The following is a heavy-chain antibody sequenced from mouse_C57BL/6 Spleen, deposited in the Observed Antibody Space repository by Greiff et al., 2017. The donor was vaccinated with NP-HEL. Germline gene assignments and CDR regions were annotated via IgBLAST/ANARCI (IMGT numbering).Heavy chain of an antibody. CDR1: GYTFTSYW. D-gene: IGHD4-1*01. J-gene: IGHJ4*01. CDR3: ARSGALYAMDY. Sequence: QVHVKQPGAELVRPGSSVKLSCKASGYTFTSYWMHWVKQRPIQGLEWIGNIDPSDSETHYNQKFKDKATLTVDKSSSTAYMQLSSLTSEDSAVYYCARSGALYAMDYWGQGTSVTVSS. CDR2: IDPSDSET. V-gene: IGHV1-52*01.